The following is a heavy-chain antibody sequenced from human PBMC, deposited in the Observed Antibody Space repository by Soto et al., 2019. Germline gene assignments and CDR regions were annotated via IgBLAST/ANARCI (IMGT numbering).Heavy chain of an antibody. V-gene: IGHV3-33*01. J-gene: IGHJ6*02. CDR1: GFTFSSYG. CDR2: IWYDGSNK. Sequence: QVQLVESGGGVVQPGRSLRLSCAASGFTFSSYGMHWVRQASGKGLEWVAVIWYDGSNKYYADSVKGRFTISRDNSKNTMYLQMNSLRAEDTAVYYCARGMDSGTHYYYGMDVWGQGTTVTVSS. CDR3: ARGMDSGTHYYYGMDV. D-gene: IGHD2-15*01.